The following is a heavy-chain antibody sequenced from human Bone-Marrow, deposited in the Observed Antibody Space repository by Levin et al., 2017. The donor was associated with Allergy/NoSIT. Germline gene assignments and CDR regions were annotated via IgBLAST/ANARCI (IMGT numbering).Heavy chain of an antibody. D-gene: IGHD1-14*01. CDR1: GFTFSNAA. Sequence: PGGSLRLSCTASGFTFSNAAMSWVRQTPGKGLEWVASLSYVAGQIHYSDSVKGRFAISRDNSKSTLYLQMNNLRHDDTAVYYCLKSPGRDDSLQSPLWGQGSLVTVSS. CDR2: LSYVAGQI. CDR3: LKSPGRDDSLQSPL. J-gene: IGHJ4*02. V-gene: IGHV3-23*01.